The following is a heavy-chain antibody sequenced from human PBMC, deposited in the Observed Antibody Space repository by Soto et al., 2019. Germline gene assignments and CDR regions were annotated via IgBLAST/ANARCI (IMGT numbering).Heavy chain of an antibody. V-gene: IGHV3-23*01. CDR2: ISSGGEDT. Sequence: GGSLRLSCAASGFTFGSFGMAWVRQAPGKGLEFLSAISSGGEDTYYADSVKGRFTISRDNSKTTLFLQMNSLSAEDTALYYCAKEKAARRPFDYWGQGILVTVSS. D-gene: IGHD6-6*01. CDR1: GFTFGSFG. J-gene: IGHJ4*02. CDR3: AKEKAARRPFDY.